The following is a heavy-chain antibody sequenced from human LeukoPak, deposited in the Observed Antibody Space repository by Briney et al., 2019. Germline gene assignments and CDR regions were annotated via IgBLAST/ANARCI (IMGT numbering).Heavy chain of an antibody. J-gene: IGHJ4*02. CDR2: ISLAGQT. V-gene: IGHV4-4*02. CDR3: SRESGPFCPFGY. Sequence: SGTLSLTCGVSGGSISGTNWWSWVRQPPGQGLEWIGEISLAGQTNYNPSLNGRVTMSLDKSSNQLSLRLTSVTAADTATYFCSRESGPFCPFGYWGQGALVIVSS. D-gene: IGHD1-26*01. CDR1: GGSISGTNW.